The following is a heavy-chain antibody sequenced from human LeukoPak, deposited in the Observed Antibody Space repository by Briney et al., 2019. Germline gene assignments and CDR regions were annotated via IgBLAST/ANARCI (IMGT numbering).Heavy chain of an antibody. V-gene: IGHV3-23*01. CDR1: GFTFNAYA. D-gene: IGHD2-2*01. Sequence: GGSLSLSCAASGFTFNAYAMSWVRQAPGKGLEWASSISGSGGSTYYAGSVKGRFTISRDNSRNTLYLQMNSLGAEDTAVYYCASNWRGCSSTTCYGGGLDYWGQGILVTVSS. CDR3: ASNWRGCSSTTCYGGGLDY. CDR2: ISGSGGST. J-gene: IGHJ4*02.